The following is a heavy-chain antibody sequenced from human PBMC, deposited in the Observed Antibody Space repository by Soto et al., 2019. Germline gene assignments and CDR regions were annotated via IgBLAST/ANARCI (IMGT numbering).Heavy chain of an antibody. CDR3: ARAIVEMATMKDYFDY. D-gene: IGHD5-12*01. CDR2: IIPIFGTA. V-gene: IGHV1-69*13. CDR1: GGTFSSYA. J-gene: IGHJ4*02. Sequence: GASVKVSCTASGGTFSSYAISWVRQAPGQGLEWMGGIIPIFGTANYAQKFQGRVTITADESTSTAYMQLSSLRSEDTAVYYCARAIVEMATMKDYFDYWGQGTLVTVSS.